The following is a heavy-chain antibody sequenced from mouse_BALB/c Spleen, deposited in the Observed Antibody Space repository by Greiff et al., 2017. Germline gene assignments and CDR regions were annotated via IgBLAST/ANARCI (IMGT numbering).Heavy chain of an antibody. D-gene: IGHD2-10*02. V-gene: IGHV3-6*02. J-gene: IGHJ3*01. Sequence: DVKLVESGPGLVKPSQSLSLTCSVTGYSITSGYSWNWIRQFPGNKLEWMGYISYDGSNNYNPSLKNRISITRDTSKNQFFLKLNSVTTEDTATYYCALYGNYVSYWGQGTLVTVSA. CDR2: ISYDGSN. CDR3: ALYGNYVSY. CDR1: GYSITSGYS.